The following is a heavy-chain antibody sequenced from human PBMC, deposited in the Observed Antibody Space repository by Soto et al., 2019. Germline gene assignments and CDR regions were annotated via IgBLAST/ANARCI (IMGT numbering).Heavy chain of an antibody. CDR2: IYPDDSQT. CDR1: GYQFSGYW. Sequence: GESLKISCKGSGYQFSGYWIAWMRLMPGKGLEWMGIIYPDDSQTRYSPSFQGQVILSADKSTSTAYVQWSGLEVSDTALYFCARFGGASLLFNWFDYWGQGTVVTVSS. J-gene: IGHJ5*01. V-gene: IGHV5-51*01. CDR3: ARFGGASLLFNWFDY. D-gene: IGHD3-10*01.